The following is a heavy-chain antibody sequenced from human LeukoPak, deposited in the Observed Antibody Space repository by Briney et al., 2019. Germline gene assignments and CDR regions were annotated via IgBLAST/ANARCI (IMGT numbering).Heavy chain of an antibody. J-gene: IGHJ3*02. D-gene: IGHD2-21*02. CDR2: IYYSGST. CDR1: GGSISSSSYY. CDR3: AFQILGDYYAFDI. V-gene: IGHV4-39*01. Sequence: SETLSLTCTVSGGSISSSSYYWGWIRQPPGKGLEWIGSIYYSGSTYYNPSLKSRVTISVDTSKNQFSLKLSSVTAADTAVYYCAFQILGDYYAFDIWGQGTMVTVSS.